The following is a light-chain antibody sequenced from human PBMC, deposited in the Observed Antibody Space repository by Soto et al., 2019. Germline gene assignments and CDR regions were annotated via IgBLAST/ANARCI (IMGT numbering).Light chain of an antibody. V-gene: IGLV2-14*01. CDR3: ASYTSTYTLV. J-gene: IGLJ1*01. CDR2: DVN. Sequence: QSALTQPASVSGSPGQSITISCTGTIDDVGAYNYVSWYQQRPGRAPQLLIYDVNNRPSGASNRFSGSKSGHTAYLTISGLQSDDEANYHCASYTSTYTLVFGTGTKLTVL. CDR1: IDDVGAYNY.